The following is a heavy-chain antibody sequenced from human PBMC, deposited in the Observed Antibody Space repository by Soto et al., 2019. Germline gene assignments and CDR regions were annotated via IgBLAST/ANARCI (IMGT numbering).Heavy chain of an antibody. CDR3: AREVQVHTPAFVY. CDR1: GGTFNTYA. D-gene: IGHD3-10*01. Sequence: QVQLVQSGAEMKKPGSSVKVSCQSSGGTFNTYAMNWVRQAPGQGPEWMGDISPMFGAANYAPKVQGRVNITADESTGTSYMQLSSLMSEDTALYFCAREVQVHTPAFVYWGQGTLVTVSS. V-gene: IGHV1-69*19. J-gene: IGHJ4*02. CDR2: ISPMFGAA.